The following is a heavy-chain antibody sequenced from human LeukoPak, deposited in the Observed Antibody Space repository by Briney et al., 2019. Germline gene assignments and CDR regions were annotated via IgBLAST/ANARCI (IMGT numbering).Heavy chain of an antibody. D-gene: IGHD3-10*01. CDR3: ARVYGGVINLVF. CDR2: ISSSSSYI. V-gene: IGHV3-21*01. J-gene: IGHJ4*02. Sequence: GGSLRLSCAASGFTFSSTSMNWIRQAPGKGLEWVSSISSSSSYIYYAYSVKGRFTISRDNDKSSLYLHMNSLRGEDTAVYYCARVYGGVINLVFWGQGTLVTVSS. CDR1: GFTFSSTS.